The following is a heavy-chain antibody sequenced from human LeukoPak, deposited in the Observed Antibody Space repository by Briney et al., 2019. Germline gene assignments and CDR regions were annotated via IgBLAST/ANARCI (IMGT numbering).Heavy chain of an antibody. V-gene: IGHV3-7*04. Sequence: PSETLSLTCAVYGGSFSGYYWSWVRQAPGKGLEFMANIKEAGSEKYYVDSVKGRFTISRDNDKNLVHLQMNSLRAEDTAVYYCARGGGMRSWYDFDYWGQGTLVTVSS. CDR3: ARGGGMRSWYDFDY. J-gene: IGHJ4*02. D-gene: IGHD6-13*01. CDR1: GGSFSGYY. CDR2: IKEAGSEK.